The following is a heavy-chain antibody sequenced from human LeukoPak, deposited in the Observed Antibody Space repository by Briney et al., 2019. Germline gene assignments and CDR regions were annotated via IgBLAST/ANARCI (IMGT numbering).Heavy chain of an antibody. D-gene: IGHD3-22*01. CDR1: GFTFSSYG. CDR3: ARARDSSGYYYYYYMDV. Sequence: GGSLRLPCAASGFTFSSYGMHWVRQAPGKGLEWVALIWYDGSNKYYADSVKGRFTISRDNSKNTLYLQMNSLRAEDTAVYYCARARDSSGYYYYYYMDVWGKGTTVTVSS. V-gene: IGHV3-33*01. J-gene: IGHJ6*03. CDR2: IWYDGSNK.